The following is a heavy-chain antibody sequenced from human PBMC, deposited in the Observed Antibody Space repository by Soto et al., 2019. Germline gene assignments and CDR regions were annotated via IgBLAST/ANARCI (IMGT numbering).Heavy chain of an antibody. CDR1: GFTFSNFA. CDR3: ARLIPLAGPYGAFDI. Sequence: QVQLVESGGGVVQPGRSLRVSCAASGFTFSNFAMHWVRQAPGKGLEWLALISYDGSNKYYGDPVKGRFTLSRDNSKNTLYLQMNSPGADDTAVYYCARLIPLAGPYGAFDIWGQGTMVTVSS. CDR2: ISYDGSNK. J-gene: IGHJ3*02. V-gene: IGHV3-30*03. D-gene: IGHD3-16*01.